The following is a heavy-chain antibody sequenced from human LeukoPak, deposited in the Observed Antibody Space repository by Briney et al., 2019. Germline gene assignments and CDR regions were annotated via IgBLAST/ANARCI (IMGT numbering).Heavy chain of an antibody. D-gene: IGHD3-10*02. V-gene: IGHV3-73*01. CDR2: IKTKAESYAT. CDR1: GFTFSGSD. CDR3: SRKMFTADWHLDL. J-gene: IGHJ2*01. Sequence: PGGSLRLSCAASGFTFSGSDIHWAPQASGKGLEGIGRIKTKAESYATAYVVSVKGRFTISRDDSKNTAFLQMNSLKSEDTAVYYCSRKMFTADWHLDLWGRGTLVTVSS.